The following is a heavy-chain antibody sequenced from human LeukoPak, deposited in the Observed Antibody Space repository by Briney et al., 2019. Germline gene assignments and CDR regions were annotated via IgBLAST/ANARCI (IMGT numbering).Heavy chain of an antibody. CDR2: INPKSGDT. CDR1: VYILTGYY. Sequence: ASVRVSCKASVYILTGYYIHWVRQAPAEGHGWLRCINPKSGDTHYAQKFAGSITTPGDPPISAAYMALSSLTSDDTAVYYCARGYRSSAYISWGQGTLVTVSS. CDR3: ARGYRSSAYIS. D-gene: IGHD6-13*01. J-gene: IGHJ5*02. V-gene: IGHV1-2*02.